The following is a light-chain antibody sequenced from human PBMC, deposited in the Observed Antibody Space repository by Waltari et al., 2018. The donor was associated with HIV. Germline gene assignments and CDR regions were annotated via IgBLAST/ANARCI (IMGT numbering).Light chain of an antibody. V-gene: IGKV3-15*01. J-gene: IGKJ3*01. CDR1: QSVSRF. CDR2: DFS. CDR3: QQYDSWPPGT. Sequence: EIVMTQSQATLSVSPGERATLSCRVSQSVSRFLAWYQQKPGQAPRLLIYDFSTRATDIPARFSGSGSGTVFTLTVSSLQSEDVGGYYCQQYDSWPPGTFGPGTKVDI.